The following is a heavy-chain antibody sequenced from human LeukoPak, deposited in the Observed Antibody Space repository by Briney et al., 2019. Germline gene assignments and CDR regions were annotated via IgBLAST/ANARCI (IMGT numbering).Heavy chain of an antibody. J-gene: IGHJ2*01. CDR3: ARDPNWVFDL. CDR1: GGSISSYY. Sequence: SETLSLTCTVSGGSISSYYWSWIRQPPGKGLEWIGYIYHSGSTNYNPSLESRVTISVDTSKNQFSLKLSSVTAADTAVYYCARDPNWVFDLWGRGTLVTVSS. D-gene: IGHD1-1*01. V-gene: IGHV4-59*01. CDR2: IYHSGST.